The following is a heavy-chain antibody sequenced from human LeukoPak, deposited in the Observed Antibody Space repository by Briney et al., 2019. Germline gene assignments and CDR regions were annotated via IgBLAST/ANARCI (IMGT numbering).Heavy chain of an antibody. CDR2: ISYDGSNK. Sequence: PGRSLRLSCAASGFTFSSYGMHWVRQAPGKGLEWVAVISYDGSNKYYADSVKGRFTISRDNSKNTLYLQMNSLRAEDTAVYYCARRDYGMDVWGQGTTVTVSS. D-gene: IGHD5-24*01. CDR1: GFTFSSYG. CDR3: ARRDYGMDV. J-gene: IGHJ6*02. V-gene: IGHV3-30*03.